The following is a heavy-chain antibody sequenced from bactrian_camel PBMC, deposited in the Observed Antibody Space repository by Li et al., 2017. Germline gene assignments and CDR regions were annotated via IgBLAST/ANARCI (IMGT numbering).Heavy chain of an antibody. J-gene: IGHJ4*01. D-gene: IGHD6*01. CDR2: IWTADHTT. Sequence: DVQLVESGGGSVQAGGSLRLSCAASGRTYGRNCMAWFRQAPGKEREGVANIWTADHTTYYADSVRGRCTISHDSATNTMYLQMNNVKPEDTAMFYCTSVTCGTWYAQGVWGQGTQVTVS. CDR1: GRTYGRNC. CDR3: TSVTCGTWYAQGV. V-gene: IGHV3S66*01.